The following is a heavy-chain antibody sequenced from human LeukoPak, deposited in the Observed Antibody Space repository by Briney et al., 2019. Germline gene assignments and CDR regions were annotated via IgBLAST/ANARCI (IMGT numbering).Heavy chain of an antibody. CDR3: ARDRQWLRSGIDY. CDR1: GYSISSDYY. CDR2: IHHSGST. D-gene: IGHD5-12*01. Sequence: PSETLSLTCIVSGYSISSDYYWGWIRQPPGKGLEWIGNIHHSGSTYYNPPLKSRVTISVDTSKNQFSLKLSSVTAADTAVYYCARDRQWLRSGIDYWGQGTLVTVSS. V-gene: IGHV4-38-2*02. J-gene: IGHJ4*02.